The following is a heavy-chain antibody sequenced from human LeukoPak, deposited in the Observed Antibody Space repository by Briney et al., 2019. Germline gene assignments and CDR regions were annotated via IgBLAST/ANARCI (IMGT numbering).Heavy chain of an antibody. CDR2: FSGSGTST. D-gene: IGHD6-19*01. Sequence: LPGGSLRLSCAASGLTLSSYAMSWVRQSPGKGLEWVSAFSGSGTSTYNADSVKGRFTISRDNSKTTLYLQMNSLRAEDTAVYYCAKGEAAVAYRIKFDYWGQGTLVTVSS. CDR3: AKGEAAVAYRIKFDY. J-gene: IGHJ4*02. CDR1: GLTLSSYA. V-gene: IGHV3-23*01.